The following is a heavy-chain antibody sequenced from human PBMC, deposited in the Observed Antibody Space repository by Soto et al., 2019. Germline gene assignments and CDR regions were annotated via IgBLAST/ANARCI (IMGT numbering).Heavy chain of an antibody. J-gene: IGHJ4*02. CDR1: GFTFSSYA. D-gene: IGHD2-21*02. Sequence: EVQVLESGGGLVQPGGSLRLSCAASGFTFSSYAMSWVRQAPGQGLEWVSAISGSGSNPYYADSVKGRFTISRDNSKNTLYLQMKSLRVEDTALYDCAKTASMTIRDGFDHWGQGTLVTVSS. CDR3: AKTASMTIRDGFDH. V-gene: IGHV3-23*01. CDR2: ISGSGSNP.